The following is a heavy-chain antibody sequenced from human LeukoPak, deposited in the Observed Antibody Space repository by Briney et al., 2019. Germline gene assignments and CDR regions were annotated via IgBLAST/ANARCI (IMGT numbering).Heavy chain of an antibody. D-gene: IGHD3-3*01. CDR3: ARRRYDFWSGYYYYGMDV. CDR2: IYYSGST. Sequence: SEALSLTCTVSGGSLSSYYWSWIRQPPGKGLEGIGYIYYSGSTNYNPSLNSRVTISVDTYKNEFSLKLSSVTAADTAVYYCARRRYDFWSGYYYYGMDVWGQGTTVTVSS. CDR1: GGSLSSYY. V-gene: IGHV4-59*08. J-gene: IGHJ6*02.